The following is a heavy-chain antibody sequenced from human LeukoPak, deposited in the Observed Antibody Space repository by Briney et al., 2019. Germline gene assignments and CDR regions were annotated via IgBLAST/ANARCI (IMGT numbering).Heavy chain of an antibody. CDR3: AREVGYSSSYYGRFDP. CDR1: GYTFTGYY. Sequence: ASVKVSCKASGYTFTGYYIHWVRQAPGQGLEWMGRVNANNGDTKYAQKFQGRVTMTRDTFISTAYMELASLRSDDTAVFYCAREVGYSSSYYGRFDPWGQGTLVIVSS. J-gene: IGHJ5*02. CDR2: VNANNGDT. V-gene: IGHV1-2*06. D-gene: IGHD1-26*01.